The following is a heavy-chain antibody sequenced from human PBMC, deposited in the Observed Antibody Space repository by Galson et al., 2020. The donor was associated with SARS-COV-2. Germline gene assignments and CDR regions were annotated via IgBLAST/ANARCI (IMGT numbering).Heavy chain of an antibody. Sequence: SGPTLVKPTQTLTLTCTFSGFSLSTRAMCVSWISQPPGKALEWLARIDWDDDKYYRTSLKTRLTISKDTSKNQVVLTMTNMDPVDAATYYCARSYGLGSFDYWGQGTLVTVSS. D-gene: IGHD3-10*01. CDR3: ARSYGLGSFDY. CDR2: IDWDDDK. CDR1: GFSLSTRAMC. V-gene: IGHV2-70*11. J-gene: IGHJ4*02.